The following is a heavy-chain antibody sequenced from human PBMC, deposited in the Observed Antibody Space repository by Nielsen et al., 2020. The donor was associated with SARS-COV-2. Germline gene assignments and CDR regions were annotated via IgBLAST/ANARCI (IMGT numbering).Heavy chain of an antibody. J-gene: IGHJ6*03. V-gene: IGHV4-4*02. CDR2: VSQTGTT. CDR1: SGSVSSSSW. Sequence: SETLSLTCAVSSGSVSSSSWWTWVRQSPGKGLQWIGEVSQTGTTNYNPSLQGRVTLLIDKSRSQFSLRLTSVSAADTAVYFCARGDLVVVPSPVLGLGPIFYYFSLDVWGKGTTVIVSS. CDR3: ARGDLVVVPSPVLGLGPIFYYFSLDV. D-gene: IGHD2-2*01.